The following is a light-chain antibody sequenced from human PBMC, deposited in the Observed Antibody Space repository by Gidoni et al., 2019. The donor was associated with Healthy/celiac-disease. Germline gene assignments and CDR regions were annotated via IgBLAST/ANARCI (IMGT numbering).Light chain of an antibody. CDR1: SSDVGGYNY. CDR2: EVS. CDR3: SSYTSSSTYVV. J-gene: IGLJ2*01. Sequence: QSALTPPASVSGSPGQSITISCTGTSSDVGGYNYVSWYPQHPGKAPKLMIYEVSNRPSGVSNRFSGSKSGNTASLTISGLQAEDEADYYCSSYTSSSTYVVFGGGTKLTVL. V-gene: IGLV2-14*01.